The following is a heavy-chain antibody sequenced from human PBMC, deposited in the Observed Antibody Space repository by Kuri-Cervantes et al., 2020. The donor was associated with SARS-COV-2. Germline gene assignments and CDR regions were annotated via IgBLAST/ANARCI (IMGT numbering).Heavy chain of an antibody. CDR3: ARDGRVYYDFWSGYPPEVHYYYMDV. J-gene: IGHJ6*03. V-gene: IGHV1-69*04. CDR1: GGTFSSYA. Sequence: SVKVSCKASGGTFSSYAISWVRQAPGQGLERMGRIIPILGTANYAQKFQGRVTITADKSTSTAYMELSSLRSEDTAVYYCARDGRVYYDFWSGYPPEVHYYYMDVWGKGTTVTVSS. CDR2: IIPILGTA. D-gene: IGHD3-3*01.